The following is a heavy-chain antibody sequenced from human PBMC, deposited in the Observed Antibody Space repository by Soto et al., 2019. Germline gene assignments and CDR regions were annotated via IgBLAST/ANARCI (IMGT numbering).Heavy chain of an antibody. CDR1: GFTFSSYG. J-gene: IGHJ4*02. CDR3: AKAGGGYDYYFEY. D-gene: IGHD5-12*01. V-gene: IGHV3-30*18. Sequence: QVQLVESGGGVVQPGRSLRLSCAASGFTFSSYGMHWVRQAPGKGLEWVAVISYDGSNKYYADSVKGRFTISRDNSKKTLYLQLNGLRAEDTAVYYCAKAGGGYDYYFEYWGQGTLVTVSS. CDR2: ISYDGSNK.